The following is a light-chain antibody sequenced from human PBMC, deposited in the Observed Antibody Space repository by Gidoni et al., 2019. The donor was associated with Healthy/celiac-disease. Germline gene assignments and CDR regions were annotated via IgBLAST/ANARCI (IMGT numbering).Light chain of an antibody. CDR3: QQRSNWPLT. CDR2: DAS. V-gene: IGKV3-11*01. Sequence: DIVLTQSPATLSLSPGERATLSCSASQSLSSYLAWYQQKPGQAPRLLIYDASNRATGIPARFSGSGSGTDFTLTISSLEPEDFAVYYCQQRSNWPLTFGGGTKVEIK. CDR1: QSLSSY. J-gene: IGKJ4*01.